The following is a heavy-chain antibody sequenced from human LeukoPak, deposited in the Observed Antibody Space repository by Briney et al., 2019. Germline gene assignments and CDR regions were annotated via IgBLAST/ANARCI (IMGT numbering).Heavy chain of an antibody. CDR2: ISGSGGST. V-gene: IGHV3-23*01. J-gene: IGHJ3*02. CDR3: AKGLVVAPWEGAFDI. Sequence: GGSLRLYCAASGFTFSSYAMSWVRQAPGKGLEWVSAISGSGGSTYYADSVKGRFTISRDNSKNTLYLQMNSLRAKDTAVYYCAKGLVVAPWEGAFDIWGQGTMVTVSS. CDR1: GFTFSSYA. D-gene: IGHD3-22*01.